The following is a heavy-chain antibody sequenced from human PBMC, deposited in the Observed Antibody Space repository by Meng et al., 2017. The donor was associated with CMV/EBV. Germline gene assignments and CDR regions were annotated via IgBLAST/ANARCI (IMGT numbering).Heavy chain of an antibody. CDR1: GYTFTNYY. CDR3: ARDPTRNSSSWYGLNY. J-gene: IGHJ4*02. V-gene: IGHV1-46*01. CDR2: INPSGGST. D-gene: IGHD6-13*01. Sequence: ASVKVSCKASGYTFTNYYMHWVRQAPGQGLEWMGIINPSGGSTSYAQKFQGRVTMTRDTSTSTVYMELSSLRSEDTAVYYCARDPTRNSSSWYGLNYWGQGTLVTVSS.